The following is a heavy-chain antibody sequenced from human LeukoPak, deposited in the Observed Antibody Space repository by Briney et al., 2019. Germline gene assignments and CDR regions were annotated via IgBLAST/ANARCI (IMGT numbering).Heavy chain of an antibody. CDR2: INHSGST. Sequence: PSETLSLTCAVYGGSFSGYYWSWIRQPPVKGLEWIGEINHSGSTNYNPSLKSRVTISVDTSKNQFSLKLSSVTAADTAVYYCARGRFFFGSGYSARGSWFDPWGQGTLVTVSS. CDR3: ARGRFFFGSGYSARGSWFDP. J-gene: IGHJ5*02. CDR1: GGSFSGYY. D-gene: IGHD3-3*01. V-gene: IGHV4-34*01.